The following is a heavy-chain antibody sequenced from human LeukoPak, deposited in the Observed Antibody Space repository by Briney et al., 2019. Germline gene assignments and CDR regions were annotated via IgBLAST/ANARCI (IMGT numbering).Heavy chain of an antibody. CDR3: ASGSSGYDP. V-gene: IGHV4-4*07. CDR2: IYSSGTT. Sequence: SETLSLTCTVSGGSISIYYWSWIRQPAGKGLEWIGRIYSSGTTIYNPSLKSRVTMSVDTSKNQFPLKLSSVTAADTAMYFCASGSSGYDPWGQGTLVTVSS. D-gene: IGHD5-12*01. J-gene: IGHJ5*02. CDR1: GGSISIYY.